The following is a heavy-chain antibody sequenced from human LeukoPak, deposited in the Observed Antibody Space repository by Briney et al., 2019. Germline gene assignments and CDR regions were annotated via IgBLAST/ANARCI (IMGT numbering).Heavy chain of an antibody. Sequence: GGSLRLSCGASGFIFSSYSMNWVRQASGKGLEWVSKISSSSMIYYADSVKGRFTISRHTSKKTLYLQMNSLRAEDTAVYYCAREVMAKRRAFDIWGQGTVVTVSS. V-gene: IGHV3-48*01. CDR3: AREVMAKRRAFDI. CDR1: GFIFSSYS. CDR2: ISSSSMI. D-gene: IGHD2-8*01. J-gene: IGHJ3*02.